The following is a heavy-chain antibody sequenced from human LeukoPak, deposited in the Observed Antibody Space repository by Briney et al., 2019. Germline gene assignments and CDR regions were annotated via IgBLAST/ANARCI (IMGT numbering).Heavy chain of an antibody. Sequence: GGSLRLSCAASGFTFSDYNMIWVRQARGKGLEWGSYITDSGNTIHYADSVKGRFTISRDNAKNSLYLQMNSLRAEDTAVYYCARSIGLTGGGVDVWGQGTTVTVSS. CDR1: GFTFSDYN. V-gene: IGHV3-11*01. CDR3: ARSIGLTGGGVDV. D-gene: IGHD3-9*01. J-gene: IGHJ6*02. CDR2: ITDSGNTI.